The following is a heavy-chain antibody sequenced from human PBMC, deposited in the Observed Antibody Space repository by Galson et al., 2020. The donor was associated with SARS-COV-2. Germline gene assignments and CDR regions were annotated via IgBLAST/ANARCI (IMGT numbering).Heavy chain of an antibody. CDR1: GGSISSSSYY. CDR2: IYYSGST. V-gene: IGHV4-39*01. Sequence: SETLSLTCTVFGGSISSSSYYWGWIRQPPGKGLEWIGSIYYSGSTYYNPSLKSRVTISVDTSKNQFSLKLSSVTAADTAVYYCAVQLWLRGGFDYWGQGTLVTVSS. J-gene: IGHJ4*02. CDR3: AVQLWLRGGFDY. D-gene: IGHD5-18*01.